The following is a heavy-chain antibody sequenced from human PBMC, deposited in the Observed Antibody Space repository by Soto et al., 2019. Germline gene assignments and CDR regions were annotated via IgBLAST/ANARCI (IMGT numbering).Heavy chain of an antibody. Sequence: GGSLRLSCAASGFTFSSYGMHWVRQAPGKGLEWVAVISYDGSNKYYADSVKGRFTISRDNSKNTLYLQMNSLRAEDTAVYYCAKSPGGYYSFDIWGQGTMVTGSS. V-gene: IGHV3-30*18. CDR2: ISYDGSNK. D-gene: IGHD3-3*01. J-gene: IGHJ3*02. CDR1: GFTFSSYG. CDR3: AKSPGGYYSFDI.